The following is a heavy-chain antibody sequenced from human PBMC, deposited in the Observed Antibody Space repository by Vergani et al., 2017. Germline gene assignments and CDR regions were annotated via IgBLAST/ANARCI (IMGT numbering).Heavy chain of an antibody. V-gene: IGHV1-69*12. J-gene: IGHJ6*02. Sequence: QVQLVQSGAEVKKPGSSVKVSCKASGGTFSSYAISWVRQAPGQGLEWMGGIIPIFGTANYAQKFQGRVTITADESTSTAYMELSSLRSEDTAVYYCARGAGVSSREDEVYYYGMDVWGQGTTVTVSS. CDR1: GGTFSSYA. D-gene: IGHD6-6*01. CDR3: ARGAGVSSREDEVYYYGMDV. CDR2: IIPIFGTA.